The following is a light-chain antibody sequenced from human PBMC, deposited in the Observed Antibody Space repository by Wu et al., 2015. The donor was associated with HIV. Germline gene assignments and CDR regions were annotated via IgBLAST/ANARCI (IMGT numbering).Light chain of an antibody. Sequence: AIQLTQSPSSLSASVGDRVSITCWAGQDINSALAWYQQKPGMPPKLLIYDASSLESGVPSRFSGSGSGTDFTLTITSLQSDDFASYYCQQSNSYPRTFGQGTKVEIK. J-gene: IGKJ1*01. CDR2: DAS. CDR1: QDINSA. CDR3: QQSNSYPRT. V-gene: IGKV1-13*02.